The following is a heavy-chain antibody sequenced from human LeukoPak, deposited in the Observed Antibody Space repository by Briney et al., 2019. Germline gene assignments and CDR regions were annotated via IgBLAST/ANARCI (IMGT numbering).Heavy chain of an antibody. CDR2: IYPGDSDT. J-gene: IGHJ6*03. V-gene: IGHV5-51*01. D-gene: IGHD1-7*01. Sequence: GESLQISCQGSGYSFTSYWIGWERQLPGKGLEWMGIIYPGDSDTRYSPSFQGQVTISADKSISTAYLQWSSLKASDTAMYYCARSTGTSSSYYYYMDVWGKGTTVTVSS. CDR1: GYSFTSYW. CDR3: ARSTGTSSSYYYYMDV.